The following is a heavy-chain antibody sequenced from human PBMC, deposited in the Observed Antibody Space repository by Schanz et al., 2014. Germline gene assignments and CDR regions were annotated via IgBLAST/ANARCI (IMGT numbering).Heavy chain of an antibody. CDR3: ARDMTSMGESGFYYYGMDV. CDR1: GFTVSSNY. J-gene: IGHJ6*02. CDR2: IYSDGRT. D-gene: IGHD1-26*01. V-gene: IGHV3-53*01. Sequence: EVQLVESGGGLIQPGGSLRLSCVASGFTVSSNYMSWVRQAPGKGLEWVSVIYSDGRTYYGDSVKGRFTISRDNPKNTLYLQMNSLRAEDTAVYYCARDMTSMGESGFYYYGMDVWGQGTTATVSS.